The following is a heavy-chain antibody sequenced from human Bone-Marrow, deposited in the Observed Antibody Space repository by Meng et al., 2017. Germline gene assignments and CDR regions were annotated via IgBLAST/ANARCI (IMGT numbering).Heavy chain of an antibody. CDR1: GFTFSSYW. CDR2: INSDGSST. CDR3: ARDGGSGSYPDY. Sequence: GESLKISCAASGFTFSSYWMHWVRQAPGKGLVWVSRINSDGSSTSYADSVKGRFTISRDNSKNTLYPQMNSLRAEDTAVYYCARDGGSGSYPDYWGQGTLVTVSS. J-gene: IGHJ4*02. D-gene: IGHD1-26*01. V-gene: IGHV3-74*01.